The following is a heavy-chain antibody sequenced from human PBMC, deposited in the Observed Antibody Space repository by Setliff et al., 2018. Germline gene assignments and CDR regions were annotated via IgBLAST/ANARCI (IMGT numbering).Heavy chain of an antibody. V-gene: IGHV1-46*01. D-gene: IGHD6-19*01. CDR1: GYTFTSYY. J-gene: IGHJ3*02. CDR3: ARDPGSGWYDQDAFDI. CDR2: INPSGGST. Sequence: ASVKVSCKASGYTFTSYYMHWVRQAPGQGLEWMGIINPSGGSTSYAQKFQGRVTMTTDTSTRTAYMEVTSLRSDDTAVYYCARDPGSGWYDQDAFDIWGQGTMVTVSS.